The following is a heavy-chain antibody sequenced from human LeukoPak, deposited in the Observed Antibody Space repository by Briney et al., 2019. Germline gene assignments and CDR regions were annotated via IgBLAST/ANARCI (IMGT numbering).Heavy chain of an antibody. D-gene: IGHD1-1*01. Sequence: GRSLRLSCAASGFTFTNYAMHWVRQTPGKGLEWVALISSDGSKNIYADPVKGRFTVSRDNSKNTLYLQMNSLRAEDTAVYYCVRGLVQTTMSYSVDYWGQGALVTVSS. V-gene: IGHV3-30*03. CDR3: VRGLVQTTMSYSVDY. J-gene: IGHJ4*02. CDR2: ISSDGSKN. CDR1: GFTFTNYA.